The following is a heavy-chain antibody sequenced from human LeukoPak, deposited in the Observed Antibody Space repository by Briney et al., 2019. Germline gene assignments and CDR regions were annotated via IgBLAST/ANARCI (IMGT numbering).Heavy chain of an antibody. Sequence: GGSLRLSCAASGFTFDTFTMHWVRQPPGKGLEWVSLISWDGSGTYYADSVKGRFTISRDNSKNTLYLQMNSLRAEDTAVYYCAKGKQWLVLDYWGQGTLVTVSS. CDR2: ISWDGSGT. J-gene: IGHJ4*02. V-gene: IGHV3-23*01. CDR3: AKGKQWLVLDY. CDR1: GFTFDTFT. D-gene: IGHD6-19*01.